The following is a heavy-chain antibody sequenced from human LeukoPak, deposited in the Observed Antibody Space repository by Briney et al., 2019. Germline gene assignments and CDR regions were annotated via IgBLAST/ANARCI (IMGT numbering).Heavy chain of an antibody. CDR3: ARVTGYRIEDYFDY. CDR1: GGSISSYY. J-gene: IGHJ4*02. D-gene: IGHD6-13*01. Sequence: SETLSLTCTVSGGSISSYYWSWIRQPPGKGLEWIGYIYYSGSTNYNPSLKSRVTISVDTSKNQFSLKLSSVTAADTAVYYCARVTGYRIEDYFDYWGQGTLVTVSS. V-gene: IGHV4-59*01. CDR2: IYYSGST.